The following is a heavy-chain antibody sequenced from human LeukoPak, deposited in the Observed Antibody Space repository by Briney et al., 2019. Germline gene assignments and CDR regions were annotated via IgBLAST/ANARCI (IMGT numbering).Heavy chain of an antibody. V-gene: IGHV3-7*01. J-gene: IGHJ4*02. CDR3: ARAYQRLTFGGVSAS. CDR1: GFTFSSYW. Sequence: AGSLRLSCAASGFTFSSYWMTWVRQAPGKGLEWVANIKQDGSEKNYVDSVKGRFTISRDNAKNSLYLQMNSLRAEDTAAYYCARAYQRLTFGGVSASWGQGTLVTVSS. D-gene: IGHD3-16*01. CDR2: IKQDGSEK.